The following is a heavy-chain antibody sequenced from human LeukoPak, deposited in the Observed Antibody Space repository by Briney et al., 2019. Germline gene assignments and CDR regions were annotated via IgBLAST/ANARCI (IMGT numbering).Heavy chain of an antibody. CDR2: IYTSGST. D-gene: IGHD3-9*01. CDR3: ASGLRYFDLYY. V-gene: IGHV4-4*07. CDR1: GGSISSYY. Sequence: SETLSLTCTVSGGSISSYYWSWIRQPAGKGLEWIGRIYTSGSTNYNPSLKSRVTISVDTSKNQFSLKLSSVTAADTAVYYCASGLRYFDLYYWGQGTLVTVSS. J-gene: IGHJ4*02.